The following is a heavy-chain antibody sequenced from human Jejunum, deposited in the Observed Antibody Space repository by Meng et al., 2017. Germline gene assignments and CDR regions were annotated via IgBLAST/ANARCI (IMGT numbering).Heavy chain of an antibody. J-gene: IGHJ4*02. V-gene: IGHV4-4*02. CDR2: INYGGST. CDR3: ARVILYSGSYYFDF. Sequence: QGHRQGWGPGLVKPSGTLSLTCVVSCGSIGSSNWLSWVRQPPGKGLEWIAEINYGGSTNYNPSLKSRVTVSIDKSTNQFSLRLSSVTAADTAVYYCARVILYSGSYYFDFWGQGTLVTVSS. D-gene: IGHD1-26*01. CDR1: CGSIGSSNW.